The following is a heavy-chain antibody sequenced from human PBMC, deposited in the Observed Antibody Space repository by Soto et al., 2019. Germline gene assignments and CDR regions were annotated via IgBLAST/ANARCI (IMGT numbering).Heavy chain of an antibody. CDR1: GGTLSSYT. D-gene: IGHD2-2*01. CDR2: IIPILGIA. J-gene: IGHJ5*02. V-gene: IGHV1-69*02. CDR3: ARGVPAGLRKNWFDP. Sequence: SVKVSCKASGGTLSSYTISWARQAPGQGLEWMGRIIPILGIANYAQKFQGRVTITADKSTSTAYMELSSLRSEDTAVYYCARGVPAGLRKNWFDPWGQGSLVTVSS.